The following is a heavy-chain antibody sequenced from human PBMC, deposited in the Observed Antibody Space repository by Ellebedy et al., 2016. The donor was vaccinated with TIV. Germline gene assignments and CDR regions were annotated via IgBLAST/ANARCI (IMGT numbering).Heavy chain of an antibody. CDR2: IDPGDSDA. V-gene: IGHV5-51*01. Sequence: PGGSLRLSCKGSGYTFTNHWIAWVRQMPGKGLEWMGIIDPGDSDARYNPSFEGQVTISADKSVTTAYLRLSSLKTSDTATYYSARHSHYLFYFNGMDVWGQGTTVTVSS. CDR3: ARHSHYLFYFNGMDV. D-gene: IGHD1-26*01. J-gene: IGHJ6*02. CDR1: GYTFTNHW.